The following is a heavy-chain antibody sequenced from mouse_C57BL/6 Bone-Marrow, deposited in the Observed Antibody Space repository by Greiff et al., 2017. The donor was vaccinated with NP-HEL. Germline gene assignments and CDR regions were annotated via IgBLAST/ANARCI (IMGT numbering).Heavy chain of an antibody. CDR1: GFSLSTFGMG. V-gene: IGHV8-8*01. CDR2: IWWDDDK. Sequence: LKECGPGILQPSQTLSLTCSFSGFSLSTFGMGVGWIRQPSGKGLEWLAHIWWDDDKYYNPALKSRLTISKDTSKNQVFLKIANVDTADTATYYCARILYYGSTYYYAMDYWGQGTSVTVSS. J-gene: IGHJ4*01. CDR3: ARILYYGSTYYYAMDY. D-gene: IGHD1-1*01.